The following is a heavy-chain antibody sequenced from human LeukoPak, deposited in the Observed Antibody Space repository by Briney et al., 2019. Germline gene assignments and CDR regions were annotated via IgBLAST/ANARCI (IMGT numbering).Heavy chain of an antibody. D-gene: IGHD5-24*01. CDR2: IYHTGTT. CDR3: ASVSVWELATHPGGSFDY. CDR1: GGLLTRIEYY. J-gene: IGHJ4*02. V-gene: IGHV4-30-4*01. Sequence: PSQTLSLTCTVSGGLLTRIEYYCSWIRQPPVKGLEWLAYIYHTGTTLYSPHLSNRLSISVDSSRNQFALTLNSMTAADTAVYYCASVSVWELATHPGGSFDYWGRGILVTVSS.